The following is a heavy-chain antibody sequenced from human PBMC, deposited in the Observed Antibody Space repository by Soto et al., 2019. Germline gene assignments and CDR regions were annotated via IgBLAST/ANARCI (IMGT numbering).Heavy chain of an antibody. V-gene: IGHV3-30*18. CDR3: AKDRSSSEDWYYFDY. CDR2: ISYDGSNK. J-gene: IGHJ4*02. D-gene: IGHD6-6*01. CDR1: GFTFSSYG. Sequence: GGSLRLSCAASGFTFSSYGMHWVRQAPGKGLEWVAVISYDGSNKYYADSVKGRFTISRDNSKNTLYLQMNSLRAEDTAVYYCAKDRSSSEDWYYFDYWGQGTLVTVSS.